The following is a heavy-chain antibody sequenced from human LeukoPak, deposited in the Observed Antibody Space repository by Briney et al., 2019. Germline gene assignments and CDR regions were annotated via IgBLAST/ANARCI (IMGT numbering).Heavy chain of an antibody. D-gene: IGHD6-13*01. V-gene: IGHV3-33*01. CDR2: IWYDGSNK. Sequence: PGGSLRLSCAASGFTFSSYGMHWVRQAPGKGLKWVAVIWYDGSNKHYADSVKGRFTISRDNSKNTLYLQMNSLRAEDTAVYYCARVGEHSSSWYIYYYYGMDVWGQGTTVTVSS. CDR1: GFTFSSYG. J-gene: IGHJ6*02. CDR3: ARVGEHSSSWYIYYYYGMDV.